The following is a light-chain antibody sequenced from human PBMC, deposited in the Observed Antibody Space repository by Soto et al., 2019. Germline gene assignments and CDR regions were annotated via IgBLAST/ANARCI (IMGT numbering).Light chain of an antibody. V-gene: IGLV2-8*01. CDR3: ASYAGGNQV. Sequence: QSVLTQPASVSGSPGQSITIFCSGTSSDVGAYKFVSWYRHHPGKAPQVMIYEVTKRPSGVPDRFSGSRSGNTAFLTVSGLLAEDEADFYCASYAGGNQVFGTGTKVTVL. CDR1: SSDVGAYKF. J-gene: IGLJ1*01. CDR2: EVT.